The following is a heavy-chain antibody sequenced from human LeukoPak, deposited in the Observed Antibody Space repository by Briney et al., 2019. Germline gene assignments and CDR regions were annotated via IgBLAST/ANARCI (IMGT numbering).Heavy chain of an antibody. CDR1: GFTFSSYG. CDR3: AKDLSRVLPHLGDYYYYYGMDV. D-gene: IGHD2-2*01. Sequence: GGSLRLSCAVSGFTFSSYGMHWVRQAPGKGLEWVAVISYDGSNKYYADSVKGRFTISRDNSKNTLYLQMNSLRAEDTAVYYCAKDLSRVLPHLGDYYYYYGMDVWGQGTTVTVSS. CDR2: ISYDGSNK. V-gene: IGHV3-30*18. J-gene: IGHJ6*02.